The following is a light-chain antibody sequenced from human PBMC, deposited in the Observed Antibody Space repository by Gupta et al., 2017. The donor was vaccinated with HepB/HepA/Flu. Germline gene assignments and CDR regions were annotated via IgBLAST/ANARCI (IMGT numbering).Light chain of an antibody. V-gene: IGLV2-8*01. CDR2: DVT. CDR3: SSYAGSNNKV. Sequence: QSALTPPPSASGSPGQSATISCTGTSSDVGSYNYVSWYQQHQGTAPKLIIYDVTTRPSGVPDRFSGFKSGNTASLTVAGLQTEDEADYYCSSYAGSNNKVFGTGTKVTVL. J-gene: IGLJ1*01. CDR1: SSDVGSYNY.